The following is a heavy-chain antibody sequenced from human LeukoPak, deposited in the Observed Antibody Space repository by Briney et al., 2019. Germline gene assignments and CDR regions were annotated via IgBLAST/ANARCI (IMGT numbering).Heavy chain of an antibody. Sequence: ASVKVSCKASGYTFTGYYMHWVRQAPGQGLEWMGWINPNSGGTNYAQKFQGRVTMTRDTSISTAYMELSRLRSDDTAVYHCARDRAAVAGWTFDYWGQGTLVTVSS. D-gene: IGHD6-19*01. CDR2: INPNSGGT. CDR1: GYTFTGYY. CDR3: ARDRAAVAGWTFDY. V-gene: IGHV1-2*02. J-gene: IGHJ4*02.